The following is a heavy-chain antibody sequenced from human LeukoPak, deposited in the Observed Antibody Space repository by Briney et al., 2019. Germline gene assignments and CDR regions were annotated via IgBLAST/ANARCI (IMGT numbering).Heavy chain of an antibody. J-gene: IGHJ4*02. CDR3: AKDEYDSSGYIFDY. D-gene: IGHD3-22*01. V-gene: IGHV3-23*01. Sequence: GGSLRLSCAASGSTFSSYAMSWVRQAPGKGLEWVSAISGSGGSTYYADSVKGRFTISRDNSKNTLYLQMNSLRAEDTAVYYCAKDEYDSSGYIFDYWGQGTLVTVSS. CDR1: GSTFSSYA. CDR2: ISGSGGST.